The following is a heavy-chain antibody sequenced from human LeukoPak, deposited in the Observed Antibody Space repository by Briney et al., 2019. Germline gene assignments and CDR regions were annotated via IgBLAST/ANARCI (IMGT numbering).Heavy chain of an antibody. Sequence: GGSLRLSCAASGFTFDDYAMHWVRQAPGKGLEWVSLISWDGGSTYYADSVKGRFTISRDNSKNTLYLQMNSLRAEDTAVYYCAKEHGGYAAFDYWGQGTLVTVSS. CDR1: GFTFDDYA. J-gene: IGHJ4*02. D-gene: IGHD5-12*01. CDR2: ISWDGGST. CDR3: AKEHGGYAAFDY. V-gene: IGHV3-43D*03.